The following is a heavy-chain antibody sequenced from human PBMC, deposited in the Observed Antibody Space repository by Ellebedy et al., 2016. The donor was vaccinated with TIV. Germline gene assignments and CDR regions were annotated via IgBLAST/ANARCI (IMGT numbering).Heavy chain of an antibody. J-gene: IGHJ4*02. CDR3: ARDGAVTTVFDY. CDR1: GGSFSSYA. Sequence: ASVTVSCKASGGSFSSYAINWVRQAPGQGLEWMGWINPNRGGTNYAQKFQGWVTMTRDTYINTAYMELNRLTSDDTAVYYWARDGAVTTVFDYWGQGTLVTVSS. D-gene: IGHD4-17*01. CDR2: INPNRGGT. V-gene: IGHV1-2*04.